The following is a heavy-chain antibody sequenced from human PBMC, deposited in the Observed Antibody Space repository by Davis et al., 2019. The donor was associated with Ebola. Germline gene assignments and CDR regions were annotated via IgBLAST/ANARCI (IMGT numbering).Heavy chain of an antibody. J-gene: IGHJ6*04. V-gene: IGHV3-11*05. CDR2: ISSSASYK. CDR1: GFTFSVYY. CDR3: ARAAYCSGGSCYFYGMDV. D-gene: IGHD2-15*01. Sequence: GGSLRLSCAASGFTFSVYYMSWIRQAPGKGPEWVSSISSSASYKNYADSVKGRFTISRDNAKSSLYLQLNSLRAEDTAVYYCARAAYCSGGSCYFYGMDVWGKGTTVTVSS.